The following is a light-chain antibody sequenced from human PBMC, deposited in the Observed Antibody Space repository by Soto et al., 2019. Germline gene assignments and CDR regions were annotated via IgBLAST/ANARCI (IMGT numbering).Light chain of an antibody. CDR2: GAS. J-gene: IGKJ1*01. CDR1: QSVTSNY. CDR3: QQYGSSPGT. Sequence: ENVLTQSPCTLSLSPGERAALSCRASQSVTSNYLAWYQQKPGQAPWLLIFGASIRATGLPDRSSGSGSGTDFTLTISRLEPEDFAVYYCQQYGSSPGTFGQGTKVDTK. V-gene: IGKV3-20*01.